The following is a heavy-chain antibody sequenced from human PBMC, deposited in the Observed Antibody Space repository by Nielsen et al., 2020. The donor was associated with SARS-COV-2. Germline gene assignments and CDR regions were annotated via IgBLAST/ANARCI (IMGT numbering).Heavy chain of an antibody. CDR1: GYTFTGYY. Sequence: SVKVSCKASGYTFTGYYMHWVRQAPGQGLEWMGGIIPIFGTANYAQKFQGRVTITADESTSTAYMELSSLRSEDTAVYYCARVGLFGDHYYYYMDVWGKGTTVTVSS. D-gene: IGHD3-3*01. CDR2: IIPIFGTA. J-gene: IGHJ6*03. CDR3: ARVGLFGDHYYYYMDV. V-gene: IGHV1-69*13.